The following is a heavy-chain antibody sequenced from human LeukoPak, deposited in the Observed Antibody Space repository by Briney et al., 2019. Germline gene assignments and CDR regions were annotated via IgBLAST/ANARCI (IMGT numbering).Heavy chain of an antibody. CDR1: GYSISSGYY. V-gene: IGHV4-38-2*01. CDR3: AGSSTSYDY. D-gene: IGHD2-2*01. CDR2: IYHSGST. Sequence: SETLSLTCAVSGYSISSGYYWGWIRQPPGKGLEWTGSIYHSGSTYYNPSLKSRVTISVDTSKSQFSLKLSSVTAADTAVYYCAGSSTSYDYWGQGTLVTVSS. J-gene: IGHJ4*02.